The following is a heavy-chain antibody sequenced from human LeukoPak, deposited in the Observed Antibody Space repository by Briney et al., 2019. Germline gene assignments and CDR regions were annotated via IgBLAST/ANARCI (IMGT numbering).Heavy chain of an antibody. CDR1: GGSISSYY. CDR2: IHTSGST. V-gene: IGHV4-4*09. D-gene: IGHD3-3*01. J-gene: IGHJ4*02. CDR3: ARHGLDDFWSGPLDY. Sequence: SETLSLTCTVSGGSISSYYWSWIRQPPGKGLEWIGYIHTSGSTNYNHSLKSRDTISVDTSKNQPSLKLSSLTAADTPVYYCARHGLDDFWSGPLDYWGQGTLVTVSS.